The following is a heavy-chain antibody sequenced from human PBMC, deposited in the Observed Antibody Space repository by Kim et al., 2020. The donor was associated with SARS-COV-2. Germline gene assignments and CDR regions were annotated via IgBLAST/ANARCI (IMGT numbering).Heavy chain of an antibody. CDR1: GFTFSSYA. J-gene: IGHJ6*01. CDR3: ARDRGELLLRYYYYGMDV. D-gene: IGHD1-26*01. Sequence: GGSLRLSCAASGFTFSSYAMHWVRQAPGKGLEWVAVISYDGSNKYYADSVKGRFTISRDNSKNTLYLQMNSLRAEDTAVYYCARDRGELLLRYYYYGMDV. CDR2: ISYDGSNK. V-gene: IGHV3-30-3*01.